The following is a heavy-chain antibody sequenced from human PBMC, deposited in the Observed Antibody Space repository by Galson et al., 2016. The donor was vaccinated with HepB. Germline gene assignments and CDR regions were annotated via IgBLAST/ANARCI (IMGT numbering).Heavy chain of an antibody. CDR1: AFTFRSFW. V-gene: IGHV3-7*03. CDR3: ARDRGYSGWSYFDY. CDR2: IKQDGTEK. D-gene: IGHD6-19*01. Sequence: SLRLSCAASAFTFRSFWMSWVRQAPGKGLEWVANIKQDGTEKYYMDSVKGRFTISRDNAKNSLNLQMNSLRADDTAVYYCARDRGYSGWSYFDYWGQGTLVTVSS. J-gene: IGHJ4*02.